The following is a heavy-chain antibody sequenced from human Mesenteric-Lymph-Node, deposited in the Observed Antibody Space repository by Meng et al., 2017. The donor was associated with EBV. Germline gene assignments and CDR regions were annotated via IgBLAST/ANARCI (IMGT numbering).Heavy chain of an antibody. V-gene: IGHV4-34*01. CDR3: ARGEKGPIDY. CDR2: INHSGGT. Sequence: QLPQWGAVLLDASETLPLPCALYGGSFSGYYWSWIRQPPGKGLEWIGEINHSGGTNYNPSLKSRVTISVDTSKNQFSLKLSSVTAADTAVYYCARGEKGPIDYWGQGTLVTVSS. J-gene: IGHJ4*02. CDR1: GGSFSGYY.